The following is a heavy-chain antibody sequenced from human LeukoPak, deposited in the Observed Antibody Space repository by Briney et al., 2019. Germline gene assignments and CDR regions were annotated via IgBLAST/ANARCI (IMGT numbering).Heavy chain of an antibody. CDR3: ARVRFSGSAGDY. D-gene: IGHD1-26*01. CDR1: GYTFTSYG. Sequence: ASVKVSCKASGYTFTSYGISWVRQAPGQGLEWMGWISAYNGNTNYAQKLQGRVTMTTDTSTSTAYMELRSLSSDDTAVYYCARVRFSGSAGDYWGQGTLVTVSS. CDR2: ISAYNGNT. J-gene: IGHJ4*02. V-gene: IGHV1-18*01.